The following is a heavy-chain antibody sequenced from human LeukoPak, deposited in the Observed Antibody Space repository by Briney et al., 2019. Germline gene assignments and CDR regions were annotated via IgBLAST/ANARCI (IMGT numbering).Heavy chain of an antibody. CDR3: ATQPISPPGLRGYYMDV. J-gene: IGHJ6*03. CDR2: ISSSSSYI. Sequence: PGGSLRLSCAASGFTFSSYSMNWVRQAPGKGLEWVSSISSSSSYIYYADSVKGRFTISRDNAKNSLYLQMNSLRAEDTAVYYCATQPISPPGLRGYYMDVWGKGTTVTVSS. CDR1: GFTFSSYS. D-gene: IGHD1-14*01. V-gene: IGHV3-21*01.